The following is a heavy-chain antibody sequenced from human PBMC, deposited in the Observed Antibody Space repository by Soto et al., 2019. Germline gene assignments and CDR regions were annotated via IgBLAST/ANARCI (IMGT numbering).Heavy chain of an antibody. Sequence: QLQLQESGPGLVKPSETLSLTCTVSGGSISSSDYFWGWIRQPPGKGLEWIGNIYYSGRTYYNPSLKRRVTISADTSKNQLSLKLSSVAAADTAVYYCARRMGYCTSTSCYEYYFDYWGQGTLVTVSS. V-gene: IGHV4-39*01. CDR1: GGSISSSDYF. CDR2: IYYSGRT. J-gene: IGHJ4*02. CDR3: ARRMGYCTSTSCYEYYFDY. D-gene: IGHD2-2*01.